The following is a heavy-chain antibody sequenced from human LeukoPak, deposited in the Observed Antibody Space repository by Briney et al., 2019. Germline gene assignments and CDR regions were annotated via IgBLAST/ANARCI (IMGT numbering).Heavy chain of an antibody. J-gene: IGHJ5*02. CDR2: INPNSGVT. V-gene: IGHV1-2*02. Sequence: GASVKVSCKASGYSFTGYYMHWVRQAPGQGLEWMGWINPNSGVTNYAQKFQGRVTMTKDTSISTVYMELSRLRSDDTAVYFCARGDYYDSSGYLDYRNNWFDPWGQGTLVTVSS. CDR1: GYSFTGYY. CDR3: ARGDYYDSSGYLDYRNNWFDP. D-gene: IGHD3-22*01.